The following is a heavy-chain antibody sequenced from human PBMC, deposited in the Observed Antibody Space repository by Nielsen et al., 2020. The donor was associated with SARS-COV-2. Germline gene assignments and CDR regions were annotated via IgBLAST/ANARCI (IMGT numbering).Heavy chain of an antibody. CDR1: GYTFTSYA. CDR3: ARDRGDGYNSRLDY. CDR2: INTNTGNP. J-gene: IGHJ4*02. D-gene: IGHD5-24*01. Sequence: ASVKVSCKASGYTFTSYAMNWVRQAPGQGLEWMGWINTNTGNPTYAQGFTSRFVFSLDTSVSTAFLEISSLKAEDTAVYYCARDRGDGYNSRLDYWGQGTLVTVSS. V-gene: IGHV7-4-1*02.